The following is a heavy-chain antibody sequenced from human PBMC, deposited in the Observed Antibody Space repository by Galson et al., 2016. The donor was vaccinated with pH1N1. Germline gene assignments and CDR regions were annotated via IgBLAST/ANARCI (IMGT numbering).Heavy chain of an antibody. CDR1: GISDMR. D-gene: IGHD3-16*01. Sequence: PALVKPTQTLTLTCTFSGISDMRVSWFRQPPGKALEWLARIDWDDEKFYSPSLKTRLTISKDTSRNQVVLIMTNMAPVDTATYYCAHQPSGEGFAPWGQGILVTVSS. CDR3: AHQPSGEGFAP. J-gene: IGHJ5*01. CDR2: IDWDDEK. V-gene: IGHV2-70*04.